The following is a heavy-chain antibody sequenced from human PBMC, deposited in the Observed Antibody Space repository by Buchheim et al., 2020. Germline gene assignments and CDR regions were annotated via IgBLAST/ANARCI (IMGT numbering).Heavy chain of an antibody. CDR2: INSDGSST. Sequence: EVQLVESGGGLVQPGGSLRLSCAASGFTFSSYWMHWVRQAPGKGLVWVSRINSDGSSTSYADSVKGRFTISRDNAKNTLYLQQKNLRAADTAVYYCASDYGYYYGSGSYYNSFWFHPRGQGT. CDR1: GFTFSSYW. J-gene: IGHJ5*02. D-gene: IGHD3-10*01. CDR3: ASDYGYYYGSGSYYNSFWFHP. V-gene: IGHV3-74*01.